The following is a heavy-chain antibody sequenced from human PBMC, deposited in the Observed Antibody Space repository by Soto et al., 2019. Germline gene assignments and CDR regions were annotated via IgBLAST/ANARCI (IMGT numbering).Heavy chain of an antibody. D-gene: IGHD6-13*01. Sequence: ETLSLTCSVSGGSISDYYWSWIRQPPGKGLEWIGSTYYRGSTHYNPSLKSRVTIYVDTSKNQFSLNLYSVTAEDTAVYYCTSTLVPFNSWFDPWGQGTLVTVSS. V-gene: IGHV4-59*12. J-gene: IGHJ5*02. CDR1: GGSISDYY. CDR3: TSTLVPFNSWFDP. CDR2: TYYRGST.